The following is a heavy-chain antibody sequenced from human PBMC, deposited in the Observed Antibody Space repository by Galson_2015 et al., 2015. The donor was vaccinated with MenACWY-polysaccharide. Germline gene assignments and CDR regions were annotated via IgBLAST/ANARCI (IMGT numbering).Heavy chain of an antibody. CDR2: ISVYNGHT. V-gene: IGHV1-18*01. Sequence: SVKVSCKASGYTFTSYGISWVRQAPGQGLEWMGWISVYNGHTTSAPHLQCSVILSTDTSTCTAYMELRSLRSDDTAVYYCARDFLSTVTTLPGYWGQGTLVTVSS. D-gene: IGHD4-17*01. CDR1: GYTFTSYG. J-gene: IGHJ4*02. CDR3: ARDFLSTVTTLPGY.